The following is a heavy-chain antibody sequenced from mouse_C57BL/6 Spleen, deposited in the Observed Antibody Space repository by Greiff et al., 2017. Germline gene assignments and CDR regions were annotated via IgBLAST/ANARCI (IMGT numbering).Heavy chain of an antibody. CDR3: ANSYYGNLNYYAMDY. D-gene: IGHD2-10*01. J-gene: IGHJ4*01. V-gene: IGHV1-64*01. CDR2: IHPNSGST. CDR1: GYTFTSYW. Sequence: QVQLQQPGAELVKPGASVKLSCKASGYTFTSYWMHWVKQRPGQGLEWIGMIHPNSGSTNYNEKFKSKATLTVDESSSTAYMQLSSLTSEDSAVYYCANSYYGNLNYYAMDYWGQGTSVTVSS.